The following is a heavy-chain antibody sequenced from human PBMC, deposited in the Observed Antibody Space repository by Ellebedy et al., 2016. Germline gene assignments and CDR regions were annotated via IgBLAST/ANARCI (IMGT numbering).Heavy chain of an antibody. J-gene: IGHJ4*02. Sequence: GGSLRLSCAASGFTFSGSAMHWVRQASGKGLEWVGRIRSKANSYATAYAASVKGRFTISRDDSKNTAYLQMNSLKTEDTAVYYCTRRVTTVTPFDYWGQGTLVTVSS. CDR3: TRRVTTVTPFDY. D-gene: IGHD4-17*01. CDR2: IRSKANSYAT. CDR1: GFTFSGSA. V-gene: IGHV3-73*01.